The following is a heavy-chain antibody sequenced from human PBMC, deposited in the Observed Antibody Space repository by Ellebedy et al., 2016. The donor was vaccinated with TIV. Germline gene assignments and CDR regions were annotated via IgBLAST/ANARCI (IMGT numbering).Heavy chain of an antibody. V-gene: IGHV1-2*02. D-gene: IGHD3-10*01. J-gene: IGHJ5*02. CDR2: IYPYSGGT. CDR3: ARADVLLWFGELLDDGEWFDP. Sequence: ASVKVSCKASGYTFTAYHIHWVRQAPGQGLEWMGWIYPYSGGTSYAQKFQGRVTMTRDTSTSTVYMELSSLRSEDTAVYYCARADVLLWFGELLDDGEWFDPWGQGTLVTVSS. CDR1: GYTFTAYH.